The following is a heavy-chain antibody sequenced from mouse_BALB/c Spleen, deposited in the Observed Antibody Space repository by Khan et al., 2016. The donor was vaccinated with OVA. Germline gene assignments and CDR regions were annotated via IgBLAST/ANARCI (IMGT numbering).Heavy chain of an antibody. V-gene: IGHV1-5*01. D-gene: IGHD1-3*01. CDR2: IYPGNSDT. J-gene: IGHJ3*01. CDR3: TRGGYSSVAY. Sequence: VRLQQSGTVLARPGASVKMSCKASGYSFTSYLIHWVKQRPGQGLEWIGDIYPGNSDTNYSQKFKDKAKLTAGTSASTAYMELSSLTNEDSAVYYCTRGGYSSVAYWGQGTLVTVSA. CDR1: GYSFTSYL.